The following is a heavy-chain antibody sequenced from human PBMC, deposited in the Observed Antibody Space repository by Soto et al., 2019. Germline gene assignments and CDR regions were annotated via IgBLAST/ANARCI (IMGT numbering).Heavy chain of an antibody. D-gene: IGHD6-13*01. Sequence: PSETLSLTCTASGGSVDSGVYYWSWIRQPPGKALEWIGYIYYSGITNYNPSLKSRVTISIDTSKNQFSLKLSSVTAADTAVYYCARAAARNWFDPWGQGTLVTVSS. V-gene: IGHV4-61*08. CDR2: IYYSGIT. J-gene: IGHJ5*02. CDR3: ARAAARNWFDP. CDR1: GGSVDSGVYY.